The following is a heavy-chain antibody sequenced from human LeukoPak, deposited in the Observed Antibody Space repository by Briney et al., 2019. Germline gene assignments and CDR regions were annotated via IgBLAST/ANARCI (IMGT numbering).Heavy chain of an antibody. CDR1: GVTISSYY. J-gene: IGHJ5*02. Sequence: WETLSLTCTASGVTISSYYWNWIRQPPGKGLEWIWYIYYSGSTNYNPSLMSRVTISVDTSKNQFSLKLSSVTAADTAVYYCARVRVGGRNWFDPWGQGTLVTVSS. D-gene: IGHD2-15*01. V-gene: IGHV4-59*01. CDR3: ARVRVGGRNWFDP. CDR2: IYYSGST.